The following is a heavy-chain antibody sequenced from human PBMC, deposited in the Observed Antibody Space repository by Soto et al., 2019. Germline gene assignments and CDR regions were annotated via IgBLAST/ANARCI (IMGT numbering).Heavy chain of an antibody. CDR1: GYTLSELS. D-gene: IGHD2-21*01. CDR2: FDPDSDDGET. V-gene: IGHV1-24*01. Sequence: QVQLVQSGTEVKKPGASVKVSCKTSGYTLSELSIHWVRQAPGKGLEWMGGFDPDSDDGETIYAQKFQGRVTMTEDTSTDTAYMEFGSLRSEDTAVYYCAAYCGSFGPSDCWGQGTLVTVSS. J-gene: IGHJ4*02. CDR3: AAYCGSFGPSDC.